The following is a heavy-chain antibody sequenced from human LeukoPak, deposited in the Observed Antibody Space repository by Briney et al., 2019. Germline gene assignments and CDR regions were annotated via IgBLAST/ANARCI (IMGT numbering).Heavy chain of an antibody. J-gene: IGHJ4*02. CDR2: ISAYNGNT. D-gene: IGHD3-16*02. CDR1: GYTFTSYG. CDR3: ARGLRLGELSSHPLWPYDY. Sequence: AASVKVSCKASGYTFTSYGISWVRQAPGQGLEWMGWISAYNGNTNYAQKLQGRVTMTTDTSTSTAYMELRSLRSDDTAVYYCARGLRLGELSSHPLWPYDYWGQGTLVTVSS. V-gene: IGHV1-18*01.